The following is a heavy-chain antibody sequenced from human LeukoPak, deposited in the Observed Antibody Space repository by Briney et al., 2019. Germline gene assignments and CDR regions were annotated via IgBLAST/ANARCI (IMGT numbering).Heavy chain of an antibody. J-gene: IGHJ5*02. CDR2: INPNSAGT. V-gene: IGHV1-2*02. D-gene: IGHD3-10*01. CDR1: GYTFTGYY. Sequence: ASVKVSCKSSGYTFTGYYVHWVRQAPGQGLEWMGWINPNSAGTNYAQKFQGRVIVTRDTSFNTAYMELSRLTSDDTAVYYCARGGVNNWFDPWGQGTLVTVSS. CDR3: ARGGVNNWFDP.